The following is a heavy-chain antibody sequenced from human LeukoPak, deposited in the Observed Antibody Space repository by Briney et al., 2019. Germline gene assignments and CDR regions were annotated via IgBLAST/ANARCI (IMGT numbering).Heavy chain of an antibody. CDR2: ISGSGGST. V-gene: IGHV3-23*01. Sequence: GGSLRLSCAASGFTFSSYAMSWVRQAPGKGLEWVSAISGSGGSTYYADSVKGRFTISRHNSKNTLYLQMNSLRAEDTAVYYCAKADGYDFWSGYYSFTPDFDYWGQGTLVTVSS. CDR3: AKADGYDFWSGYYSFTPDFDY. CDR1: GFTFSSYA. D-gene: IGHD3-3*01. J-gene: IGHJ4*02.